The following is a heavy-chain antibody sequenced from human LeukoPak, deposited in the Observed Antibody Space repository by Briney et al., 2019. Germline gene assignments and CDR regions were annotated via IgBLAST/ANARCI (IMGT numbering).Heavy chain of an antibody. D-gene: IGHD3-22*01. CDR1: GFTFGDYA. CDR2: IRSKAYGGTT. V-gene: IGHV3-49*03. Sequence: GGSLRLSCTASGFTFGDYAMSWFRQAPGKGLEWVGFIRSKAYGGTTEYAASVKGRFTISRDDSKSIAYLQMNSLKTEDTAVYYCTRDRSDYYDSSGYYYGYWGQGTLVTVSS. CDR3: TRDRSDYYDSSGYYYGY. J-gene: IGHJ4*02.